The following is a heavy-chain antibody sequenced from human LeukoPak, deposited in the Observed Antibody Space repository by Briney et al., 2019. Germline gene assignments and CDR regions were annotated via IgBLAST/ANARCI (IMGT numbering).Heavy chain of an antibody. Sequence: SETLSLTCTVSGGSISSYYWSWIRQPAGSGLERIGRIYSSGTTNYNPSLKSRVTMSVDMSKNQFSLRLSSVTAADTAVYYCARGSSGWYSIDYWGQGTLVTVSS. CDR2: IYSSGTT. D-gene: IGHD6-19*01. CDR3: ARGSSGWYSIDY. V-gene: IGHV4-4*07. J-gene: IGHJ4*02. CDR1: GGSISSYY.